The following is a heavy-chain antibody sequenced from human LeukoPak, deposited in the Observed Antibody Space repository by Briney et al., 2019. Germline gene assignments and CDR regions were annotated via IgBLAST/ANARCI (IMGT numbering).Heavy chain of an antibody. CDR3: ARRGELTIFGVVDRYYMDV. CDR2: VYYSGNT. Sequence: SETLSLTCAVSGGSISTYYWTWIRQPPGKGLEWIGNVYYSGNTKYNPSLKSRVTISVDTSRNKFSLKLNSVTAADTAMYYCARRGELTIFGVVDRYYMDVWGKGTTVTVSS. V-gene: IGHV4-59*01. J-gene: IGHJ6*03. CDR1: GGSISTYY. D-gene: IGHD3-3*01.